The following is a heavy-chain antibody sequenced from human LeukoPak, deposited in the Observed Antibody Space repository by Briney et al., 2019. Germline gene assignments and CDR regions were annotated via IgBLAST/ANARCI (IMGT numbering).Heavy chain of an antibody. V-gene: IGHV3-21*01. CDR1: VFTFSSYS. J-gene: IGHJ5*02. Sequence: GGSLSLSCAASVFTFSSYSMNWARQAPGKGLECVSSIRTSSSYIYYADSVKDRFTNSGDNAKNSLYLQVNSLRAEDTAVYYCARDDDEAGSFGENWFDPWGQGTLVTVSS. CDR2: IRTSSSYI. CDR3: ARDDDEAGSFGENWFDP. D-gene: IGHD1-26*01.